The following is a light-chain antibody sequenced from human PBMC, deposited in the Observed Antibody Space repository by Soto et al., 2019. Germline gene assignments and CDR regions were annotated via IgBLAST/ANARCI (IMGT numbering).Light chain of an antibody. V-gene: IGKV1-12*01. CDR1: QDVGGS. Sequence: DIEVTQSPSSVSASVGDRITITCRASQDVGGSLAWFQQKPGQAPQYLIQAASILQSGVPARFSGSGSGTEFILTINNLQPEDFASYFCLQVYSFPRTFGLGTKVDI. CDR2: AAS. CDR3: LQVYSFPRT. J-gene: IGKJ1*01.